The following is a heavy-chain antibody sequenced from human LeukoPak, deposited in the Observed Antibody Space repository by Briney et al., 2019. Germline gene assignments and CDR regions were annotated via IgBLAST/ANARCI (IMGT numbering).Heavy chain of an antibody. D-gene: IGHD6-13*01. CDR1: GYSFTSYW. J-gene: IGHJ3*02. CDR3: ATTEYSSSWYGRNDAFDI. CDR2: IYPGDSDT. V-gene: IGHV5-51*01. Sequence: PGESLQISCKGSGYSFTSYWIGWVRPVPGKGLEWMGIIYPGDSDTRYSPSFQGQVTISADKSISTAYLQWSSLKASDTAMYYCATTEYSSSWYGRNDAFDIWGQGTMVTVSS.